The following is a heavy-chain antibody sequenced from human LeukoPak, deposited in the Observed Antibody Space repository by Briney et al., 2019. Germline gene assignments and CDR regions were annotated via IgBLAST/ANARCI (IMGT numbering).Heavy chain of an antibody. V-gene: IGHV3-23*01. D-gene: IGHD2-15*01. Sequence: GGSLRLSCAASGFTFSSYAMSWVRQAPGKGLEWVSAISGSGGITSYADSVKGRFTISRDNSKNSLFLQMNSLRAEDTAVYYCARHRSGGSQDDAFDIWGQGTMVTVSS. CDR3: ARHRSGGSQDDAFDI. J-gene: IGHJ3*02. CDR1: GFTFSSYA. CDR2: ISGSGGIT.